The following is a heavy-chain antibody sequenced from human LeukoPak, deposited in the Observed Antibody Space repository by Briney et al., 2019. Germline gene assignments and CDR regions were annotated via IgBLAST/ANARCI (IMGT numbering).Heavy chain of an antibody. V-gene: IGHV4-39*01. Sequence: SETLSLTCTVSGGSISSSSYYWGWIRQPPGKGLEWIGSIYYTGDTYYNPSLKSRLTISIDTSKNQFSLKLSSVTAADTAVYYCARVRNTYYFDYWGQGTLVTVSS. CDR1: GGSISSSSYY. D-gene: IGHD2/OR15-2a*01. J-gene: IGHJ4*02. CDR3: ARVRNTYYFDY. CDR2: IYYTGDT.